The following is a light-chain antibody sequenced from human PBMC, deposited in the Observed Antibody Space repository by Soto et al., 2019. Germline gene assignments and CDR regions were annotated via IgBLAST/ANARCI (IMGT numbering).Light chain of an antibody. CDR1: RTDIGAYNY. CDR2: DVA. V-gene: IGLV2-14*03. J-gene: IGLJ2*01. Sequence: QPVLTQPASVAGSPGQSITISCSGTRTDIGAYNYVSWYQHHPGKAPKLLIYDVANRPSGVSNRFSGSKSGNTASLTVSGLQAEDEADYYCTSYASSSTLVFGGGTKLTVL. CDR3: TSYASSSTLV.